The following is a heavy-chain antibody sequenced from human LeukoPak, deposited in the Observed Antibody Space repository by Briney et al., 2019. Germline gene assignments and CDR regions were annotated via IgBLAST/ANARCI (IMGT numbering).Heavy chain of an antibody. CDR1: GYTFTSHY. Sequence: ASVKVSCKASGYTFTSHYMHWVRQAPGQGLEWMGIINPRGGSTSYAQKFQGRVTMTRDTSTSTVYMELSSLRSEDTAVYYCARVYYHDSSGYYFPPDYWGQGTLVTVSS. V-gene: IGHV1-46*01. J-gene: IGHJ4*02. D-gene: IGHD3-22*01. CDR2: INPRGGST. CDR3: ARVYYHDSSGYYFPPDY.